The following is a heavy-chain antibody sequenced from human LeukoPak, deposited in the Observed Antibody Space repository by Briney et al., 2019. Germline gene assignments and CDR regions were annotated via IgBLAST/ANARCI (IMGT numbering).Heavy chain of an antibody. D-gene: IGHD3-22*01. CDR1: GGSISSGGYS. J-gene: IGHJ4*02. CDR3: AGGSYDSSGYYR. V-gene: IGHV4-30-2*01. Sequence: SETLSLTCAVSGGSISSGGYSWSWIRQPPGKGLEWIGYIYHSGSTYYNPSLKSRVTISVDRSKNQFSLKLGSVTAADTAVYYCAGGSYDSSGYYRWGQGTLVTVSS. CDR2: IYHSGST.